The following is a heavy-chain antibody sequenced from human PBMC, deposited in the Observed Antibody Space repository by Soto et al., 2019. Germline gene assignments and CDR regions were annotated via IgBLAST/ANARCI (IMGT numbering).Heavy chain of an antibody. V-gene: IGHV5-10-1*01. J-gene: IGHJ4*02. CDR3: ARQIYDSDTGPNFQYYFDA. Sequence: PGESLKISCKGSGYSFAGYWITWVRQKPGKGLEWMGRIDPSDSQTYYSPSFRGHVTISATKSITTVFLQWSSLRASDTAMYYCARQIYDSDTGPNFQYYFDAWGQGTPVTVSS. D-gene: IGHD3-22*01. CDR2: IDPSDSQT. CDR1: GYSFAGYW.